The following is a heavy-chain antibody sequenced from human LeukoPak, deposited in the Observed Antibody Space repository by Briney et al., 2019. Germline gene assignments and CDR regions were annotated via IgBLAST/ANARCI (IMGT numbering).Heavy chain of an antibody. V-gene: IGHV3-30-3*01. CDR3: ARMYSSSMSALDV. CDR1: GFTSSSYA. J-gene: IGHJ6*02. Sequence: PGRSLRLSCAASGFTSSSYAMHWVRQAPGKGLEWVAVISYDGSNKYYADSVKGRFTISRDNSKNTLYLQMNSLRAEDTAVYYCARMYSSSMSALDVWGQGTTVTVSS. D-gene: IGHD6-6*01. CDR2: ISYDGSNK.